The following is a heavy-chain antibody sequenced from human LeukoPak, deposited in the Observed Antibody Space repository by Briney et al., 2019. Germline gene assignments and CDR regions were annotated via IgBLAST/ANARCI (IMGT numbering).Heavy chain of an antibody. Sequence: PSETLSLTCAVSSYSLSSGYYWGWIRRPPGKGLEWIGSIYHSGSTYYNPSLKSRVTISVDTSKNQFSLKLSSVTAADTAVYYCARIPAAFNYYFDYWGQGTLVTVSS. D-gene: IGHD2-2*01. CDR1: SYSLSSGYY. V-gene: IGHV4-38-2*01. J-gene: IGHJ4*02. CDR3: ARIPAAFNYYFDY. CDR2: IYHSGST.